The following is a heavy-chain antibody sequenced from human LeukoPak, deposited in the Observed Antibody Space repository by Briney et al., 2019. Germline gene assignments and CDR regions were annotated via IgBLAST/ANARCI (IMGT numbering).Heavy chain of an antibody. D-gene: IGHD6-19*01. V-gene: IGHV4-4*02. CDR3: ARDADSSGWSTFDY. CDR1: GGSISSSNW. J-gene: IGHJ4*02. CDR2: IYHSGST. Sequence: PSETLSLTCAVSGGSISSSNWWSWVRPPPGKGLEWIGEIYHSGSTNYNPSLKSRVTISADKSKNQFSLKLSSVTAADTAVYYCARDADSSGWSTFDYWGQGTLVTVSS.